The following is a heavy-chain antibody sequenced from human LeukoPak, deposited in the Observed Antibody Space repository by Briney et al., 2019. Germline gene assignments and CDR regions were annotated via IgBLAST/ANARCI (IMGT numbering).Heavy chain of an antibody. V-gene: IGHV3-48*01. J-gene: IGHJ6*03. CDR3: ARDAAAAGTSSYYYYMDV. CDR1: GFTFSSYS. CDR2: ISSSSSPI. Sequence: PGGSLRLSCAASGFTFSSYSMNWVRQAPGKGLEWVSYISSSSSPIYYADSVKGRFTISRDNAKNTLYLQMNSLRAEDTAVYYCARDAAAAGTSSYYYYMDVWGKGTTVTVSS. D-gene: IGHD6-13*01.